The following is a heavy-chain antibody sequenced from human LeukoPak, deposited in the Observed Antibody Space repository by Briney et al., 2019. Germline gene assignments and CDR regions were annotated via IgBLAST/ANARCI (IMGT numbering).Heavy chain of an antibody. Sequence: RGSLRLSCAASGFTFSGSAMHWVRQASGKGLEWVGRIRSKANSYATAYAASVKGRFTISRDDSKNTAYLQMNSLKTEDTAVYYCTSPMTTNYFDYWGQGTLVTVSS. CDR2: IRSKANSYAT. V-gene: IGHV3-73*01. CDR3: TSPMTTNYFDY. D-gene: IGHD4-17*01. CDR1: GFTFSGSA. J-gene: IGHJ4*02.